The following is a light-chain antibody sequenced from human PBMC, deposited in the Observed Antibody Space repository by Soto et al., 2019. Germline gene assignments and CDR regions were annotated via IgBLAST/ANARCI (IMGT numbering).Light chain of an antibody. J-gene: IGLJ1*01. Sequence: QSALTQPRSVSGPPGQSVTISCTGTSSDVGGYSYVSWYQQHPGKAPKLMIYDVSKRPSGVPDRCSGSKSGNTASLTISGLQAEDEADYHCCSYAGTYTFVFGTGTKLTVL. CDR1: SSDVGGYSY. V-gene: IGLV2-11*01. CDR2: DVS. CDR3: CSYAGTYTFV.